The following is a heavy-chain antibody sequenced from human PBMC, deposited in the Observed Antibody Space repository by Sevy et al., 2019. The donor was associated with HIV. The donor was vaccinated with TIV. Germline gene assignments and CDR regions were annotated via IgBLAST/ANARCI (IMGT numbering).Heavy chain of an antibody. D-gene: IGHD3-3*01. Sequence: GGSLRLSCAASGFTFSSYAMSWVRQAPGKGLEWVSAISGSGGSTYYADSVKGRFTISRDNSKNTLYLQMNSLRDEDTAVYYCAKGMDFGVVIPELFDYWGQGTLVTVSS. V-gene: IGHV3-23*01. J-gene: IGHJ4*02. CDR2: ISGSGGST. CDR1: GFTFSSYA. CDR3: AKGMDFGVVIPELFDY.